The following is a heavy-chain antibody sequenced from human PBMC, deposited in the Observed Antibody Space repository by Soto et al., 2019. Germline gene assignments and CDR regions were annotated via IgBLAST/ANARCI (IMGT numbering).Heavy chain of an antibody. CDR2: ISSSSGTI. D-gene: IGHD4-4*01. CDR1: GFTFSSYS. CDR3: ARGITTARRYYYGMDV. V-gene: IGHV3-48*02. J-gene: IGHJ6*02. Sequence: EVQLVESGGGLVQPGGSLRLSCAASGFTFSSYSVSWVRQAPGKGLEWVSYISSSSGTIYYADSVKGRFTISRDNAKNSLYLQMNSLRDEDTAVYYCARGITTARRYYYGMDVWGQGTTVTVSS.